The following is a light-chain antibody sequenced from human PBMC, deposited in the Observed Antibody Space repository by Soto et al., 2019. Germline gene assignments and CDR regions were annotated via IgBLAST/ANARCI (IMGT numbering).Light chain of an antibody. CDR2: AAS. CDR3: QQSYSTPWT. J-gene: IGKJ1*01. CDR1: QSISSY. Sequence: DIQMTQSSSSLSASVGDRVTITRLASQSISSYLNWYQQKPGKAPKLLIYAASSLQSGVPSRFSGSGSGTDFTLTISSLQPEDFATYYCQQSYSTPWTFGQGTKVDIK. V-gene: IGKV1-39*01.